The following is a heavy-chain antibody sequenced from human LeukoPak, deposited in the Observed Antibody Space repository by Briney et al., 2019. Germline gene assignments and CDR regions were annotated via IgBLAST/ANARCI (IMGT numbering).Heavy chain of an antibody. J-gene: IGHJ4*02. Sequence: GGSLRLSCAASGFTLSSYSMNWVRQAPGKGLEWVSSISSSSSYIYYADSVKGRFTISRDNAKNSLYLQMNSLRAEDTAVYYCARENYDYVWGSYRYLDYWGQGTLVTVSS. D-gene: IGHD3-16*02. V-gene: IGHV3-21*01. CDR2: ISSSSSYI. CDR3: ARENYDYVWGSYRYLDY. CDR1: GFTLSSYS.